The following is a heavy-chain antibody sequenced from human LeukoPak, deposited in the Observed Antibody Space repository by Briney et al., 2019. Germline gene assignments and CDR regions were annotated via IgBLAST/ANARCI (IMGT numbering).Heavy chain of an antibody. J-gene: IGHJ4*02. V-gene: IGHV4-59*08. D-gene: IGHD6-13*01. CDR1: GGSISSYY. Sequence: SETLSLTCTVSGGSISSYYWSWIRRPPGKGLEWIGYIYYSGSTNYNPSLKSRVTTSVDTSKNQFSLKLSSVTAADTAVYYCARGDSSSWLDYWGQGTLVTVSS. CDR3: ARGDSSSWLDY. CDR2: IYYSGST.